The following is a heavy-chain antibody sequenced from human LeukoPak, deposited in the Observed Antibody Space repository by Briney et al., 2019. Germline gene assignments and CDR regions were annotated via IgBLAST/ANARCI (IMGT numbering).Heavy chain of an antibody. V-gene: IGHV4-39*07. J-gene: IGHJ4*02. CDR3: ARDEYAYGGRTHPYFFNF. Sequence: PLETLSLTCTVSGDSISITTYYWGWIRQAPGKGLEWIGRIYYSGTTYYNPSLKSRVAISLDTSKNQFSLRLNSVTAADTAMYYCARDEYAYGGRTHPYFFNFWGQGILVTVSS. CDR1: GDSISITTYY. CDR2: IYYSGTT. D-gene: IGHD3-16*01.